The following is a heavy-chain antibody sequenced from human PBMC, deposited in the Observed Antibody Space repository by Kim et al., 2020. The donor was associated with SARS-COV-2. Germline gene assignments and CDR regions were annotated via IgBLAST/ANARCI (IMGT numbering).Heavy chain of an antibody. Sequence: TRYSPSVQGQVTISVDKSISTAYLQWSSLKASDTAMYYCAKLTATTGTPFWGQGTLVTVSS. CDR3: AKLTATTGTPF. V-gene: IGHV5-51*01. D-gene: IGHD6-13*01. CDR2: T. J-gene: IGHJ4*02.